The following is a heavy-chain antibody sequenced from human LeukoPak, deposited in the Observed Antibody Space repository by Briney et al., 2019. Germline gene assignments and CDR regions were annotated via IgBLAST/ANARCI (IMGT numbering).Heavy chain of an antibody. Sequence: GGSLRLSCAASGFTFSSYAMSWVRQAPGKGLEWVSAITGSGGNTYYADSVKGRFTFSRDNSKNTLYLQMNSLRAEDTAVYYCAKDSVAATHLYYFDCWGQGTLVTVSS. J-gene: IGHJ4*02. CDR2: ITGSGGNT. D-gene: IGHD1-26*01. CDR3: AKDSVAATHLYYFDC. V-gene: IGHV3-23*01. CDR1: GFTFSSYA.